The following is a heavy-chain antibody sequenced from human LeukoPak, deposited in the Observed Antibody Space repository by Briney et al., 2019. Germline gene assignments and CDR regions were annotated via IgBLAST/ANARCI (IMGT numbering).Heavy chain of an antibody. D-gene: IGHD1-7*01. V-gene: IGHV3-9*01. J-gene: IGHJ5*02. Sequence: GRSLRLSCAASGFTFDDYAMHWVRQAPGKGLEWVSGMSLNSGSIGYADSVKGRFTISRDNAKNSLYLQMNSLRAEDTAVYYCARCNWNYGDNWFDPWGQGTLVTVSS. CDR2: MSLNSGSI. CDR1: GFTFDDYA. CDR3: ARCNWNYGDNWFDP.